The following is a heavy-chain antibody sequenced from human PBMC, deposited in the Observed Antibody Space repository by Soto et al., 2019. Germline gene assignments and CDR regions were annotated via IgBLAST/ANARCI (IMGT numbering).Heavy chain of an antibody. CDR1: GYTFTSYG. J-gene: IGHJ6*01. V-gene: IGHV1-18*01. CDR3: ARDPYLVLKGNAQNLYLIYV. Sequence: ASVKLSCKASGYTFTSYGISWVRQAPGQGLEWMGWISAYNGNTNYAQKLQGRVTMTTDTSTSTAYMELRSLRSDDTAVYYCARDPYLVLKGNAQNLYLIYVWRRGSTDIVSS. CDR2: ISAYNGNT. D-gene: IGHD2-2*01.